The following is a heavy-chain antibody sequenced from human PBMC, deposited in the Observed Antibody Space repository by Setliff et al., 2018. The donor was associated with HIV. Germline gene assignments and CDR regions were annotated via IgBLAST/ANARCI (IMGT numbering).Heavy chain of an antibody. CDR1: GGTFTNSA. Sequence: GASVKVSCKASGGTFTNSAIGWVRQAPGQGLEWMGAIVPILGIANSAQKFQGRVTITTDESTNTAYMELSSLRSEDTAVYYCARIPTGGAFDIWGQGTGVTVSS. CDR2: IVPILGIA. CDR3: ARIPTGGAFDI. J-gene: IGHJ3*02. V-gene: IGHV1-69*10. D-gene: IGHD7-27*01.